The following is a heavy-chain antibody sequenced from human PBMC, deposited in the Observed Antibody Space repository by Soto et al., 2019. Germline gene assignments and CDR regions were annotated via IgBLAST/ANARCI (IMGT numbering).Heavy chain of an antibody. CDR1: GFTFNTYS. V-gene: IGHV3-33*01. Sequence: QVQLEESGGGVVQPGRSLRLSCEASGFTFNTYSMHWVRQPPGKGLEWLAAIWYDGTQKYYADSVKGRFIIPRDNFKKTLYWEMNSLRAEDTAVYYCARAGGTTVTGLWHFDSWGQGTLVTVSS. CDR3: ARAGGTTVTGLWHFDS. D-gene: IGHD4-17*01. J-gene: IGHJ4*02. CDR2: IWYDGTQK.